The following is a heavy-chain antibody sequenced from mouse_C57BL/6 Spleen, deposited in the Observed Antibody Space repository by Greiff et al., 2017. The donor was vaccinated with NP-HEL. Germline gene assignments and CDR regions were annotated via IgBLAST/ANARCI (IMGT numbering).Heavy chain of an antibody. V-gene: IGHV1-26*01. Sequence: VQLQQSGPELVKPGASVKISCKASGYTFTDYYMNWVKQSHGKSLEWIGDINPNNGGTSYNQKFKGKATLTVDKSSSTAYMELRSLTSEDSAVYYCARDGSSYLFAYWGQGTLVTVSA. D-gene: IGHD1-1*01. CDR3: ARDGSSYLFAY. CDR2: INPNNGGT. CDR1: GYTFTDYY. J-gene: IGHJ3*01.